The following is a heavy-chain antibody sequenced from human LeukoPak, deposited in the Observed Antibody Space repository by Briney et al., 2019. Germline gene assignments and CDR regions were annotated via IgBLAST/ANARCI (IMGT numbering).Heavy chain of an antibody. CDR2: INHSGST. J-gene: IGHJ3*02. CDR1: GGSISSYY. D-gene: IGHD2-2*01. V-gene: IGHV4-34*01. Sequence: SETLSLTCTVSGGSISSYYWSWIRQPPGKGLEWIGEINHSGSTNYNPSLKSRVTISVDTSKNQFSLKLSSVTAADTAVYYCARARDQLLGRVGAFDIWGQGTMVTVSS. CDR3: ARARDQLLGRVGAFDI.